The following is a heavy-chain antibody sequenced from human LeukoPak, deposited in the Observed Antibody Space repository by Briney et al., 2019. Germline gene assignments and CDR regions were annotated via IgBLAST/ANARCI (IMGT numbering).Heavy chain of an antibody. V-gene: IGHV3-74*01. Sequence: GGSLRLSCAASGFTFSSYWMHWVRQAPGEGLVWFSRINSDGSSTSYADSLKGRFTISTDNAKNTLYLPMNSLRAEDTAVYYCASVGIAVAHSDAFDIWGQGRMVTVSS. CDR2: INSDGSST. J-gene: IGHJ3*02. D-gene: IGHD6-19*01. CDR1: GFTFSSYW. CDR3: ASVGIAVAHSDAFDI.